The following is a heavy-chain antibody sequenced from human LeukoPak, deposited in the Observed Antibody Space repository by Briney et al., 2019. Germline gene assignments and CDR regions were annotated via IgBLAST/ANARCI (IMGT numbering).Heavy chain of an antibody. CDR1: GFTVSSNY. J-gene: IGHJ4*02. CDR3: ARAYYYDSSGYYPLLYFDY. CDR2: IYSGGST. V-gene: IGHV3-53*01. D-gene: IGHD3-22*01. Sequence: GQSLRLSCAASGFTVSSNYMSWVRQAPGKGLEWVSVIYSGGSTYYADSVKGRFTISRDNSKNTLYLQMNSLRAEDTAVYYCARAYYYDSSGYYPLLYFDYWGQGTLVTVSS.